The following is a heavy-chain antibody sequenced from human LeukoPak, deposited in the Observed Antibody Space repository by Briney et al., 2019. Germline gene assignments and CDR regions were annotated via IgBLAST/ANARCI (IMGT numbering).Heavy chain of an antibody. J-gene: IGHJ4*02. V-gene: IGHV3-30*18. Sequence: PGRSLRLSCEASGFTFSTYGMRWVRQAPGRGLEWVAVISDDGYTPYYADSVKGRFTISRDNSKNALFLQMNSLRAEDTAVYYCSKDWGEYYYGSGSYYNSDGYWGQGTLVTVSS. CDR1: GFTFSTYG. CDR2: ISDDGYTP. CDR3: SKDWGEYYYGSGSYYNSDGY. D-gene: IGHD3-10*01.